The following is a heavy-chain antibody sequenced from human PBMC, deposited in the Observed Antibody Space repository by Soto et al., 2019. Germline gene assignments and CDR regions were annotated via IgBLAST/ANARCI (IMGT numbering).Heavy chain of an antibody. Sequence: QVQLVQSGAEVKKPGASVTVSCKASGYTFSRNGISWVRQAPGQGLEWMAWSGNTNYAQKFQGRLTLTTNPSTRTAYMELRSLRSDDTAVYYCARGADDFSSGYYYEYWGHGTLVTVSS. D-gene: IGHD3-3*01. J-gene: IGHJ4*01. CDR1: GYTFSRNG. CDR3: ARGADDFSSGYYYEY. V-gene: IGHV1-18*04. CDR2: SGNT.